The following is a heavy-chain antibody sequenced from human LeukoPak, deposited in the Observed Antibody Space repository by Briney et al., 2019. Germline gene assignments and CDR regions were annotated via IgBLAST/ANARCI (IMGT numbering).Heavy chain of an antibody. CDR3: GSHSAVYSSSWYRY. J-gene: IGHJ4*02. Sequence: ASVKVSCKASGYTFTSYGISWVRQAPGQGLEWMGWISAYNGNTNYAQKLQGRVTMTTDTSTSTAYMELRSLRSDDTAVYYCGSHSAVYSSSWYRYWGQGTLVTVSS. D-gene: IGHD6-13*01. V-gene: IGHV1-18*01. CDR2: ISAYNGNT. CDR1: GYTFTSYG.